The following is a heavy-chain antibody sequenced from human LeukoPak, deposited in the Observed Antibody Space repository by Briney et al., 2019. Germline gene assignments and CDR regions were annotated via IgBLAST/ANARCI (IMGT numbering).Heavy chain of an antibody. D-gene: IGHD3-10*01. CDR3: TRELLWFGELSPSYHV. CDR1: GFTFGDYA. V-gene: IGHV3-49*04. CDR2: IRSKAYGGTT. Sequence: GGSLRLSYTASGFTFGDYAMSWVRQAPGKGLEWVGFIRSKAYGGTTEYAASVKGRFTISRDDSKSIAYLQMNSLKTEDTAVYYCTRELLWFGELSPSYHVWGKGTTVTVSS. J-gene: IGHJ6*04.